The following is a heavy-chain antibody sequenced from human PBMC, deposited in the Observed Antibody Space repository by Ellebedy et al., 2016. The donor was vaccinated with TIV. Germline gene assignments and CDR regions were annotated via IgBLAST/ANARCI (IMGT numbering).Heavy chain of an antibody. V-gene: IGHV3-7*01. J-gene: IGHJ4*02. CDR1: GFTFSSYW. Sequence: GGSLRLSXAASGFTFSSYWMSWVRQAPGKGLEWVANIKQDGSEKYYVDSVKGRFTISRDNAKNSLYLQVDSLGVDDMAVYFCARGETYYSDDNNYGFEYWGQGTLVAVSS. CDR2: IKQDGSEK. CDR3: ARGETYYSDDNNYGFEY. D-gene: IGHD3-22*01.